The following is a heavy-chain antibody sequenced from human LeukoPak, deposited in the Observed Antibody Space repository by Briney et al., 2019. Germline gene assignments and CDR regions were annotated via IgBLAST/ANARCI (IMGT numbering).Heavy chain of an antibody. CDR3: ARSLYYYGSGGEDY. CDR1: GFTFSSYA. J-gene: IGHJ4*02. D-gene: IGHD3-10*01. V-gene: IGHV3-30-3*01. Sequence: GGSLRLSCAASGFTFSSYAMHWVRQAPGKGLEWVAVISYDGSNKYYADSVKGRFTISRDSSKNTLYLQMNSLRAEDTAVYYCARSLYYYGSGGEDYWGQGTLVTVSS. CDR2: ISYDGSNK.